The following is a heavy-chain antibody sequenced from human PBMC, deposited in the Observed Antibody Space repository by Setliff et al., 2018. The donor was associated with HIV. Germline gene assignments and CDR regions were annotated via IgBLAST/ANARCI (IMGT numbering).Heavy chain of an antibody. CDR2: MSYDGNNK. J-gene: IGHJ6*02. D-gene: IGHD3-3*01. CDR3: ARVQYYSFWSGYFDIYGMDV. V-gene: IGHV3-30*04. Sequence: SLRLSCAASGLTFSSYAMHWVRQAPGKGLEWVAIMSYDGNNKYYADSVKGRFTISRDNSKNTLYLQMNSLRVEDTAVYYCARVQYYSFWSGYFDIYGMDVWGQGTTVTVSS. CDR1: GLTFSSYA.